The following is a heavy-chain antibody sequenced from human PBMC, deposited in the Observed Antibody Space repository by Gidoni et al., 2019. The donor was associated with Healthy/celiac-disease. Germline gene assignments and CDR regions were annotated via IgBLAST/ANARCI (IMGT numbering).Heavy chain of an antibody. D-gene: IGHD2-15*01. Sequence: QVQLQESGPGLVKPSETLSLTCTVSGGSISSYYWSWIRQPPGKGLEWIGYSYYSGSTNYNPSLKSRVTISVDTSKNQFSLKLSSVTAADTAVYYCAREDCSGGSCGGYDAFDIWGQGTMVTVSS. V-gene: IGHV4-59*01. CDR3: AREDCSGGSCGGYDAFDI. CDR2: SYYSGST. CDR1: GGSISSYY. J-gene: IGHJ3*02.